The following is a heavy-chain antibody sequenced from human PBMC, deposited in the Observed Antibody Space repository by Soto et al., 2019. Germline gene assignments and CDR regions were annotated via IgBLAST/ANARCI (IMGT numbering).Heavy chain of an antibody. CDR1: GGTFSSYA. CDR2: IIPIFGTA. CDR3: ARDLGITGSSWFDP. D-gene: IGHD1-20*01. V-gene: IGHV1-69*13. J-gene: IGHJ5*02. Sequence: GASVKVSCKASGGTFSSYAISWVRQAPGQGLEWMGGIIPIFGTANYAQKFQGRVTITADESTSTAYMELSSLRSEDTAAYYCARDLGITGSSWFDPWGQGTLVTVSS.